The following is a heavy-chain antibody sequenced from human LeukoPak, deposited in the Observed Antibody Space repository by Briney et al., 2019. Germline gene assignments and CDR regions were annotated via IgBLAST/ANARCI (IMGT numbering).Heavy chain of an antibody. Sequence: GASVKVSCKASGGTFSSYAISWVRQAPGQGLEWMGRIIPILGIANYAQKFQGRVTITADKSTSTAYMELSSLRSEDTAVYYCAPFWGARQQSDWGQGTLVTVSS. J-gene: IGHJ4*02. D-gene: IGHD3-16*01. CDR3: APFWGARQQSD. CDR1: GGTFSSYA. V-gene: IGHV1-69*04. CDR2: IIPILGIA.